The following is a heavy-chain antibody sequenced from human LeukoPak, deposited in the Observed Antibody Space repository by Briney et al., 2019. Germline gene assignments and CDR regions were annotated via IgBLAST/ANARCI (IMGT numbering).Heavy chain of an antibody. V-gene: IGHV3-30*18. J-gene: IGHJ4*02. D-gene: IGHD6-13*01. CDR2: ISYDGSNK. Sequence: GGSLRLSCAASGFTISSYGIHWVRQAPGKGLEWVAVISYDGSNKYYADSVKGRFTISRDNSKNTLYLQMNSLRAEDTAVYYCAKALAAAVDYWGQGTPVTVSS. CDR1: GFTISSYG. CDR3: AKALAAAVDY.